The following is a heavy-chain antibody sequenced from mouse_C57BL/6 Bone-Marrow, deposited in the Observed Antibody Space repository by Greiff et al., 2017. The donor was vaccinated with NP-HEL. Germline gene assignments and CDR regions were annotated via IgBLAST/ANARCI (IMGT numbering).Heavy chain of an antibody. V-gene: IGHV5-4*01. CDR1: GFTFSSYA. CDR3: AREGGYPYYFDD. J-gene: IGHJ2*01. Sequence: EVQRVESGGGLVKPGGSLKLSCAASGFTFSSYAMSWVRQTPEKRLEWVATISDGGSYPYYPDNVKGRFTISRDNAKNNLYLQMSHMKSEDTAMYYCAREGGYPYYFDDWGQGTTLTVSS. CDR2: ISDGGSYP. D-gene: IGHD2-2*01.